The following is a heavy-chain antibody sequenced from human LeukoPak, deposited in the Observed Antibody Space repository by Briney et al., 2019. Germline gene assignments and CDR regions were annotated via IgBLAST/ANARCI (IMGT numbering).Heavy chain of an antibody. V-gene: IGHV3-23*01. CDR2: ISGSGGSA. Sequence: GGSLRLSCAASGFTFSSYAMSWVRQAPGKGLEWVSAISGSGGSAYYADSVKGRFTISRDNSKNTLYLQMNSLRAEDTAVYYCANPLHDYGDNSGYWGQGTLVTVSS. D-gene: IGHD4-17*01. CDR3: ANPLHDYGDNSGY. CDR1: GFTFSSYA. J-gene: IGHJ4*02.